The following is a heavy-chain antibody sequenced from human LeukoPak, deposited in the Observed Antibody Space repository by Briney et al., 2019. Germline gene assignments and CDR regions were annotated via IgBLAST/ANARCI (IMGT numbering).Heavy chain of an antibody. D-gene: IGHD4/OR15-4a*01. CDR1: GFTFSSYA. J-gene: IGHJ5*02. V-gene: IGHV3-23*01. CDR2: ISSSGSST. CDR3: AKDANDYSDWFDP. Sequence: PGGSLTLSCAASGFTFSSYAMSWVRQAPGQGLEWVSAISSSGSSTNYADSVKDRSTSSRDNSTNTLYLQMNSLRAEDTALYYCAKDANDYSDWFDPWGQGTLVTVSS.